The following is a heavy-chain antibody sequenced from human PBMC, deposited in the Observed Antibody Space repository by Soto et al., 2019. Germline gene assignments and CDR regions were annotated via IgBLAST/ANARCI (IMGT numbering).Heavy chain of an antibody. CDR2: ISYDGSNK. Sequence: GGSLRLSCAASGFTFSSYAMHWVRQAPGKGLEWVAVISYDGSNKYYADSVKGRFTISRDNSKNTLYLQMNSLRAEDTAVYYCAREGPEEWYFDYWGQEPWSPSPQ. V-gene: IGHV3-30-3*01. J-gene: IGHJ4*01. CDR1: GFTFSSYA. CDR3: AREGPEEWYFDY. D-gene: IGHD2-8*01.